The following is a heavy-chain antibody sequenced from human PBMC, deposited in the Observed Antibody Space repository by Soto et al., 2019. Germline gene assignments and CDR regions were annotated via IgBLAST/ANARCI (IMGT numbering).Heavy chain of an antibody. Sequence: GGSLRLSCAASGFTFSSYSMNWVRQAPGKGLEWVSSISSSSSYIYYADSVKGRFTISRDNAKNSLYLQMNSLRAEDTAVYYCAQITMVRGVIPSDYWGQGTLVTVSS. V-gene: IGHV3-21*01. CDR3: AQITMVRGVIPSDY. CDR2: ISSSSSYI. J-gene: IGHJ4*02. D-gene: IGHD3-10*01. CDR1: GFTFSSYS.